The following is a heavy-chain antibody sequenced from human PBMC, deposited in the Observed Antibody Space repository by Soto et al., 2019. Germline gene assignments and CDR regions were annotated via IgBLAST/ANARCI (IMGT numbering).Heavy chain of an antibody. V-gene: IGHV3-23*01. CDR1: GFTFSSYA. CDR3: AKSEVGPHGLDY. D-gene: IGHD1-26*01. Sequence: GGSLRLSCAASGFTFSSYAMSWVSQAPGKGLEWVSAISGSGGSTYYADSVKGRFTISRDNSKNTLYLQMNSLRAEDTAVYYCAKSEVGPHGLDYWGQGTLVTVSS. CDR2: ISGSGGST. J-gene: IGHJ4*02.